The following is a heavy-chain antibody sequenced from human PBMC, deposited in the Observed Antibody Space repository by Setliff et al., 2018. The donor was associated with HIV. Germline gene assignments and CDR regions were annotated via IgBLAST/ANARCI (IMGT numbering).Heavy chain of an antibody. J-gene: IGHJ1*01. D-gene: IGHD2-21*02. Sequence: GESLKISCKGSAYSFSTYWIGWVRQMPGQGLEWMGITYPGDSDTRYSPSFQGQVTISADKSISTAYLQWSSLRASDTAMYYCATSDYGGDSGHFQHWGQGTLVTVSS. CDR1: AYSFSTYW. V-gene: IGHV5-51*01. CDR3: ATSDYGGDSGHFQH. CDR2: TYPGDSDT.